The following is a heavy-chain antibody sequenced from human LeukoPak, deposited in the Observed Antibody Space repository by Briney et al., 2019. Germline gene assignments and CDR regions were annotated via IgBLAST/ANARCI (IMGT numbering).Heavy chain of an antibody. CDR3: ARLVTYGGKDN. D-gene: IGHD2-21*01. V-gene: IGHV1-2*06. CDR1: GYTFTGYY. J-gene: IGHJ4*02. CDR2: INPNSGGT. Sequence: ASVKVSCKASGYTFTGYYMHWVRRAPGQGLEWMGRINPNSGGTNYAQKFQGRVTMTRDTSISTAYMELSRLRSDDTAVYYCARLVTYGGKDNWGQGTLVTVSS.